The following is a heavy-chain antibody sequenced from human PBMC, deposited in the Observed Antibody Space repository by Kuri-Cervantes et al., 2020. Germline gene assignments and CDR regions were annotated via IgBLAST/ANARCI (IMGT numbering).Heavy chain of an antibody. V-gene: IGHV4-59*12. CDR2: IYYSGST. J-gene: IGHJ5*02. Sequence: GSLRLSCTVSGGSISSYYWSWIRQPPGKGLEWIGYIYYSGSTYYNPSLKSRVTISVDTSKNQFSLKLSSVTAADTAVYYCARDRPITYYYGSGSYKGIDPWGQGTLVTVSS. D-gene: IGHD3-10*01. CDR3: ARDRPITYYYGSGSYKGIDP. CDR1: GGSISSYY.